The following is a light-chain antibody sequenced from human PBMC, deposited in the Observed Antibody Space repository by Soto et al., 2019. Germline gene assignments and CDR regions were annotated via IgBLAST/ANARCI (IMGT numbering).Light chain of an antibody. J-gene: IGLJ1*01. CDR1: SNDVGHSSF. V-gene: IGLV2-8*01. CDR2: EVS. CDR3: NAQADNGKHV. Sequence: QSVLNQPPSASGSPGQSVTISCTGTSNDVGHSSFISWYQQHPGKGPKLIIYEVSKRPSGVPDRFSGSKSGNTASLSVSGLQDEDEADYFCNAQADNGKHVFGTGTKLTVL.